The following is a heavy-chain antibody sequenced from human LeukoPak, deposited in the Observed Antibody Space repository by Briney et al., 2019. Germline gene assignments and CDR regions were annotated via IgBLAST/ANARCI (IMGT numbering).Heavy chain of an antibody. CDR3: ARGSISSWYPPNYYYYMDV. V-gene: IGHV4-4*07. Sequence: SETLSLTCTVSGGSISSYYWSWIRQPAGKGLEWIGSIYTSGSTNYNPSLKSRVTMSVDTSKNQFSLKLSSVTAADTAVYYCARGSISSWYPPNYYYYMDVWGKGTTVTVSS. D-gene: IGHD6-13*01. CDR2: IYTSGST. CDR1: GGSISSYY. J-gene: IGHJ6*03.